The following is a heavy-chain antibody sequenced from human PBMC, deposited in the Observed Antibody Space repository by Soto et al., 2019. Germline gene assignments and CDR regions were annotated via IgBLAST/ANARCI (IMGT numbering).Heavy chain of an antibody. J-gene: IGHJ6*02. Sequence: EVQLVESGGGLVQPGGSLSLSCATSGFTFTRHWMYWIRQTPGKGLVWVSRVSQSGSVTNYEDSVKGRFTISRDNAKNTVYLQMTSRRAEDTGEYYCVRGSDGWSGMDVWGQGTTVTVSS. D-gene: IGHD3-3*01. CDR1: GFTFTRHW. V-gene: IGHV3-74*01. CDR3: VRGSDGWSGMDV. CDR2: VSQSGSVT.